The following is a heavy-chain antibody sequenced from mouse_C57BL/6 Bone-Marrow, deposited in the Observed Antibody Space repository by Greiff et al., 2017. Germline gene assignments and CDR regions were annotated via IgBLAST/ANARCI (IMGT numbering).Heavy chain of an antibody. CDR1: GYTFTSYW. Sequence: QVQLQQPGAELVKPGASVKMSCKASGYTFTSYWITWVKQRPGQGLEWIGDIYPGSGSTNYNAKFKSNAPLTVDTSASTAYMQLSSLTSEDSAVYYCARSLQAAYWGQGTLVTVSA. CDR3: ARSLQAAY. D-gene: IGHD6-2*01. V-gene: IGHV1-55*01. CDR2: IYPGSGST. J-gene: IGHJ3*01.